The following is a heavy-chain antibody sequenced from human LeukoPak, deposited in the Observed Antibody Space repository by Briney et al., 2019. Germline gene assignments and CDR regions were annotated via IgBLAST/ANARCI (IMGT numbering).Heavy chain of an antibody. Sequence: GESLKISCKGSGYSFTSYWIGWVRQMPGKGLEWMGIIYPGDSDTRYSPSFQGQVTISADKSISTAYLQWSSLKASDTAMYYCARPIVGAGGLYYFDYWGQGTLVTVSS. D-gene: IGHD1-26*01. CDR3: ARPIVGAGGLYYFDY. V-gene: IGHV5-51*01. J-gene: IGHJ4*02. CDR1: GYSFTSYW. CDR2: IYPGDSDT.